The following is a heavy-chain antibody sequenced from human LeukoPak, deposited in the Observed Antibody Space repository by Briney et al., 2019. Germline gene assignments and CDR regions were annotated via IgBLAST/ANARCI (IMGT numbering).Heavy chain of an antibody. CDR1: GFTVSSDS. CDR3: TRRSSHTGSDY. V-gene: IGHV3-15*01. CDR2: IKSKTDGGTT. J-gene: IGHJ4*02. D-gene: IGHD3-10*01. Sequence: GGSLRLSCTVSGFTVSSDSMSWVRQAPGKGLEWVGRIKSKTDGGTTDYAAPVKGRFTISRDDSKNTLYLQMNSLKTEDTAVYYCTRRSSHTGSDYWGQGTLVTVSS.